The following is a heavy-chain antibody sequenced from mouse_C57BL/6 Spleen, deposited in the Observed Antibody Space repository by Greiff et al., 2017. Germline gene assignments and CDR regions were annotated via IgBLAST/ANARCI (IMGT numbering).Heavy chain of an antibody. CDR1: GYTFTSYW. V-gene: IGHV1-50*01. J-gene: IGHJ4*01. D-gene: IGHD1-2*01. Sequence: VQLQQSGAELVKPGASVKLSCKASGYTFTSYWMQWVKQRPGQGLEWIGEIDPSDSYTNYNQKFKGKATLTVDTSSSTAYMQLSSLTSEDSAVYYCARGLRPDYAMDYWGQGTSVTVAS. CDR2: IDPSDSYT. CDR3: ARGLRPDYAMDY.